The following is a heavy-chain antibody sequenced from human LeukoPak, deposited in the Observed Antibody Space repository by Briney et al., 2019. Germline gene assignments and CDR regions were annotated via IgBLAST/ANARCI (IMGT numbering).Heavy chain of an antibody. CDR2: IGSSSTYT. D-gene: IGHD4-17*01. CDR1: GFTFSGFY. Sequence: PGGSLRLSCAASGFTFSGFYMSWIRQAPGKGLEWVSCIGSSSTYTNYADSVKGRFTISRDNSKNTLYLQTSSLRAEDTAVYYCARASTTVPNLLDHWGRGTLVTVSS. J-gene: IGHJ4*02. CDR3: ARASTTVPNLLDH. V-gene: IGHV3-11*06.